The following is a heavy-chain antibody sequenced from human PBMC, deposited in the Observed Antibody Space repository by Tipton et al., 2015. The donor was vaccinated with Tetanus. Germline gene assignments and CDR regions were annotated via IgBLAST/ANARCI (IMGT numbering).Heavy chain of an antibody. J-gene: IGHJ4*02. V-gene: IGHV3-21*01. D-gene: IGHD6-6*01. CDR1: GFTFSNYK. CDR2: ISSTSRYI. Sequence: SPRLSCEVSGFTFSNYKMNWVRQAPGRGLEWVSSISSTSRYINYADSVKGRFTASRDNAKNSMFLQMDSLRDDDTAVYFCVSGASLDYWGRGSLVTVSS. CDR3: VSGASLDY.